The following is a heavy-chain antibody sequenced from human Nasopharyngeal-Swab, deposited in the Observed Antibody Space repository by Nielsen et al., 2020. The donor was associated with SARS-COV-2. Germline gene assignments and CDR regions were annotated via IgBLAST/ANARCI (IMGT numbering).Heavy chain of an antibody. Sequence: GGSLRLSCAASGFTFSSYSMNWVRQAPGKGLEWVSYISSSSTIYYADSVKGRFTISRDNAKNSLYLQMNSLRDEDTAVYYCARDGGSGWWDWYFDLWGRGTLVTVSS. CDR2: ISSSSTI. CDR1: GFTFSSYS. V-gene: IGHV3-48*02. J-gene: IGHJ2*01. D-gene: IGHD6-19*01. CDR3: ARDGGSGWWDWYFDL.